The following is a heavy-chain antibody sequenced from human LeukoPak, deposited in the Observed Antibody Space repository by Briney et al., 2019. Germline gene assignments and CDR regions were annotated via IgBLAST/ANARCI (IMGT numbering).Heavy chain of an antibody. CDR1: GFRFSDYY. D-gene: IGHD3-10*01. CDR3: AKGGIRYGYWSDH. CDR2: ISSTGNSI. Sequence: GGSLRLSCAATGFRFSDYYMSWIRQAPGKGLEWVAYISSTGNSIFYADSVKGRFTISRDHAKNSLSLQLNSLRAEDTAVYYCAKGGIRYGYWSDHGSQGTLVTVSS. V-gene: IGHV3-11*01. J-gene: IGHJ5*02.